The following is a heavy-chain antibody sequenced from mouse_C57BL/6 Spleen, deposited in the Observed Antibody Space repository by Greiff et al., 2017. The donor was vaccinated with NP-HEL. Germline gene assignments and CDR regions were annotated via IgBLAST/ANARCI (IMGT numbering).Heavy chain of an antibody. J-gene: IGHJ1*03. CDR2: INPGSGGA. Sequence: VQLQQSGAELVRPGTSVKVSCKASGYAFTNYLIEWVKQRPGQGLEWIGVINPGSGGANYNEKFKGKATLTADKSSSTAYMQLSSLTSEDSAVYFCARRGVVRYFDVWGTGTTVTVSS. V-gene: IGHV1-54*01. CDR3: ARRGVVRYFDV. CDR1: GYAFTNYL. D-gene: IGHD1-1*01.